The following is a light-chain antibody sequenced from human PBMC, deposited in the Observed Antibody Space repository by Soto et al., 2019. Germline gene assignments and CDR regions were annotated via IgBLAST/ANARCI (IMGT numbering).Light chain of an antibody. CDR2: DAS. CDR3: QQYGSSPSIT. CDR1: QSVSSY. J-gene: IGKJ5*01. Sequence: EIVMTQSPATLSVSPGERATLSCRASQSVSSYLAWYQQKPGQAPRLLIYDASNRATGIPARFSGSGSGTDFTLTISRLEPEDFAVYYCQQYGSSPSITFGQGTRLEI. V-gene: IGKV3-20*01.